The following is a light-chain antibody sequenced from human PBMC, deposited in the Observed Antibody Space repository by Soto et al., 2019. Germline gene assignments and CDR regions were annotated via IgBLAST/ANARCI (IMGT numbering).Light chain of an antibody. CDR2: TAS. V-gene: IGKV1-5*01. CDR3: QEYNNYWT. Sequence: DIQITQSPSTLSASVGDTVTITFRASQTISRWLAWYQEKPGKAPRLLIYTASTLESGVPSRLSASGSGTEFTLTISSLHPDDFATYYCQEYNNYWTFGQGTKVDIK. J-gene: IGKJ1*01. CDR1: QTISRW.